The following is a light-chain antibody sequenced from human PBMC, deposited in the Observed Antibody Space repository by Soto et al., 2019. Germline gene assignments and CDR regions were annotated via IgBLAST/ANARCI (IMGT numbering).Light chain of an antibody. CDR2: GAS. CDR1: QSVSSSA. V-gene: IGKV3-20*01. Sequence: EIVLTQSPGTLSLSPGERATLSCGASQSVSSSALAWYQQKPGQAPRRLIYGASSRATGIPDRFSGSGSGTDFTLTISRLEPEDFAVYYCQYYGTSPQTFGQGTKVEIK. CDR3: QYYGTSPQT. J-gene: IGKJ1*01.